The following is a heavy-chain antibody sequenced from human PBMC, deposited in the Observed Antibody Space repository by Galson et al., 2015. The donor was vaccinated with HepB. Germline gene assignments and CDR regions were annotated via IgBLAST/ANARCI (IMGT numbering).Heavy chain of an antibody. V-gene: IGHV3-30*04. J-gene: IGHJ4*02. CDR3: ARDPIPPDVAVLGSAFDY. D-gene: IGHD6-19*01. Sequence: SLRLSCAASGFTFTYYSIHWVRQAPGKGLQWVAVISNDGSKKYYAGSVKGRFTISRDNSKNTVYLQMNSLRVEDTAVYYCARDPIPPDVAVLGSAFDYWGQGTLVTVSS. CDR2: ISNDGSKK. CDR1: GFTFTYYS.